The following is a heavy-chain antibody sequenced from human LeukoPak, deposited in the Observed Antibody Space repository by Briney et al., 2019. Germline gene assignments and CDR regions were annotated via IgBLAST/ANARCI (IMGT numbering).Heavy chain of an antibody. Sequence: ASVKVSCKASGGTFSSYAISWVRQAPGQGLEWMGGIIPIFGTANYAQKFQGRVTITADESTSTAYMELSSPRSEDTAVYYCASHPRCDILTGDEVHDFDIWGQGTTVTVSS. D-gene: IGHD3-9*01. CDR2: IIPIFGTA. CDR3: ASHPRCDILTGDEVHDFDI. J-gene: IGHJ3*02. CDR1: GGTFSSYA. V-gene: IGHV1-69*13.